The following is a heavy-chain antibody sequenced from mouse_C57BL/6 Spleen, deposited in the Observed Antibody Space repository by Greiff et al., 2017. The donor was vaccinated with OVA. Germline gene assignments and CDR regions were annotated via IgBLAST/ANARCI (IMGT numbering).Heavy chain of an antibody. CDR3: ARFDYGRYWYFDV. CDR2: IDPSDSYT. Sequence: QVHVKQPGAELVKPGASVKLSCKASGYTFTSYWMQWVKQRPGQGLEWIGEIDPSDSYTNYNQKFKGKATLTVDTSSSTAYMQLSSLTSEDSAVYYSARFDYGRYWYFDVWGTGTTVTVSS. CDR1: GYTFTSYW. J-gene: IGHJ1*03. V-gene: IGHV1-50*01. D-gene: IGHD2-4*01.